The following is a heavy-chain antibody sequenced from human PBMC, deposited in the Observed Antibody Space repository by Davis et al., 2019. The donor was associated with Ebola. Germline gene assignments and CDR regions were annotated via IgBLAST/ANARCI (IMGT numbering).Heavy chain of an antibody. J-gene: IGHJ3*02. CDR2: ISSSSSTI. CDR3: ARGGYYDSTGYSHAAFDI. CDR1: GFTFSSYS. D-gene: IGHD3-22*01. V-gene: IGHV3-48*01. Sequence: GESLKISCAASGFTFSSYSMNWVRQAPGKGLEWVSYISSSSSTIYYADSVKGRFTISRDNAKNSLYLQMNSLRVEDTALYYCARGGYYDSTGYSHAAFDIWGQGTMVTVSS.